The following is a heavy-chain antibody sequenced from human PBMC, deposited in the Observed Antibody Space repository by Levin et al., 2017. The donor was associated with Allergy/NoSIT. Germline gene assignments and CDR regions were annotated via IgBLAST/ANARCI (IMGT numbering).Heavy chain of an antibody. V-gene: IGHV3-30*18. Sequence: GGSLRLSCAASGFTFSSYGMHWVRQAPGKGLEWVAVISYDGSNKYYADSVKGRFTISRDNSKNTLYLQMNSLRAEDTAVYYCAKVNYWGQGTLVTVSS. CDR1: GFTFSSYG. CDR3: AKVNY. J-gene: IGHJ4*02. CDR2: ISYDGSNK.